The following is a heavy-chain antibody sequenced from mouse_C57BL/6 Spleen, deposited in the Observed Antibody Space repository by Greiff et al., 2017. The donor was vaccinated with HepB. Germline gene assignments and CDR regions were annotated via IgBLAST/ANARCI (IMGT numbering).Heavy chain of an antibody. D-gene: IGHD1-1*01. J-gene: IGHJ2*01. Sequence: QVHVKQPGAELVKPGASVKMSCKASGYTFTSYWITWVKQRPGQGLEWIGDIYPGSGSTNYNEKFKSKATLTVDTSSSTAYMQLSSLTSEDSAVYYCASTHYYGSPYFDYWGQGTTLTVSS. CDR3: ASTHYYGSPYFDY. CDR2: IYPGSGST. V-gene: IGHV1-55*01. CDR1: GYTFTSYW.